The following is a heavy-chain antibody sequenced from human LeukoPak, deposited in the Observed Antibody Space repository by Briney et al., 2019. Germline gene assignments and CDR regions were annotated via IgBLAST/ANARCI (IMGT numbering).Heavy chain of an antibody. Sequence: PSETLSLTCTVSGGSVSSGSYYWSWIRQPPGKGLEWIGYIYYSGSTNYNPSLKSRVTISVDTSKNQFSLKLSSVTAADTAVYYCARGPLGYLFSPYYYYGMDVWGQGTTVTVSS. CDR1: GGSVSSGSYY. D-gene: IGHD3-16*01. J-gene: IGHJ6*02. CDR3: ARGPLGYLFSPYYYYGMDV. V-gene: IGHV4-61*01. CDR2: IYYSGST.